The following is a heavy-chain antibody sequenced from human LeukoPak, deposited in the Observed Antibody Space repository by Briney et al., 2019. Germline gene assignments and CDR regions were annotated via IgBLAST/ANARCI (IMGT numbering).Heavy chain of an antibody. J-gene: IGHJ6*02. D-gene: IGHD1-26*01. CDR3: AKNPGGSYSGTMDV. CDR2: ISYDGSNK. V-gene: IGHV3-30*18. Sequence: GRSLRLFCAASGFTYNSYGMHWVRQAPGKGLVWVAVISYDGSNKYYADSVKGRFTISRDNSKNTLYLQMNSLRAEDTAVYYCAKNPGGSYSGTMDVWGQGTTVTVSS. CDR1: GFTYNSYG.